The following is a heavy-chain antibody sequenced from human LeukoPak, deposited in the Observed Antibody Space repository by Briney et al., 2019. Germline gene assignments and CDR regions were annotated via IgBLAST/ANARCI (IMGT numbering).Heavy chain of an antibody. V-gene: IGHV4-59*01. D-gene: IGHD6-13*01. CDR1: GGSISSYY. J-gene: IGHJ6*03. Sequence: SETLSLTCTVSGGSISSYYWSWIRQPPGKGLEWIGYIYYSGSTNYNPSLKSRVTISVDTSKNQFSLKLSSVTAADTAVYYCARDRAAGSYCYYYMDVWGKGTTVTVSS. CDR2: IYYSGST. CDR3: ARDRAAGSYCYYYMDV.